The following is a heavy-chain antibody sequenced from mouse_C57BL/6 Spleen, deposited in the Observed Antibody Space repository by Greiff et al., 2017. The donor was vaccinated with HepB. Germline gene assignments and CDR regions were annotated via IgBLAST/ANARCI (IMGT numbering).Heavy chain of an antibody. V-gene: IGHV7-1*01. CDR2: SRNKANDYTT. J-gene: IGHJ4*01. CDR1: GFTFSDFY. Sequence: EVKLMESGGGLVQSGRSLRLSCATSGFTFSDFYMEWVRQAPGKGLEWIAASRNKANDYTTEYSASVKGRFIVSRDTSQSILYLQMNALRAEDTAIYYCARDAFSTVVDTDYYAMDYWGQGTSVTVSS. CDR3: ARDAFSTVVDTDYYAMDY. D-gene: IGHD1-1*01.